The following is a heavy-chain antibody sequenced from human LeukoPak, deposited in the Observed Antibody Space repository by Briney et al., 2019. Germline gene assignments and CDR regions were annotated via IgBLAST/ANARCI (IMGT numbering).Heavy chain of an antibody. V-gene: IGHV4-38-2*02. Sequence: PSETLSLTCTVSGYSISSGYYWGWIRQPPGKGLEWIGSIYHSGSTYYNPSLKSRVTISVDTSKNQFSLKLSSVTAADTAVYYCASSYDILTGYSYFDAFDIWGQGTMVTVSS. D-gene: IGHD3-9*01. CDR2: IYHSGST. CDR1: GYSISSGYY. CDR3: ASSYDILTGYSYFDAFDI. J-gene: IGHJ3*02.